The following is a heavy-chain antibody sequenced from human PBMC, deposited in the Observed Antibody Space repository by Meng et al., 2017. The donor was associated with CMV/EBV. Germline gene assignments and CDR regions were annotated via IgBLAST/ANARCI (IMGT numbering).Heavy chain of an antibody. CDR2: INPNSGGT. D-gene: IGHD3-22*01. Sequence: ASVKVSCKASGYTFTGYYMHWVRQAPGQGLEWMGWINPNSGGTNYAQKFQGRVTMTRDTSISTAYMELSRLRSDDTAVYYCARARVVIRSEDDSSSPYHYWGQGTLVTVSS. CDR3: ARARVVIRSEDDSSSPYHY. CDR1: GYTFTGYY. V-gene: IGHV1-2*02. J-gene: IGHJ4*02.